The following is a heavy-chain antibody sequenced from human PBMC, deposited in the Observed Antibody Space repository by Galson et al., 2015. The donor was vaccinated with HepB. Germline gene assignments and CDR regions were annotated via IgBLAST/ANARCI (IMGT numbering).Heavy chain of an antibody. Sequence: SLRLSCAASGFTFSSYAMHWVRQAPGEGLEWVAVISYDGSNEYYADSVKGRFTISRDKSKNTLYVQMNSLRAEDTAVCYCAREEMGWGYYYYYGMDVWGQVTTVTVSS. D-gene: IGHD5-24*01. V-gene: IGHV3-30-3*01. CDR1: GFTFSSYA. CDR2: ISYDGSNE. CDR3: AREEMGWGYYYYYGMDV. J-gene: IGHJ6*02.